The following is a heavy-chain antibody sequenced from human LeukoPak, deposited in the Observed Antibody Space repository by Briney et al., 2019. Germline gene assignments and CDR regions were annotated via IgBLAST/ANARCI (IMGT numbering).Heavy chain of an antibody. CDR3: ARGERWLLPPTDY. V-gene: IGHV3-48*03. Sequence: GGSLRLSCAASGFTFSSYAMNWVRQAPGKGLEWVSYISSSGSTKYYADSVKGRFTISRDNARNSLYLQMNSLRADDTAVYYCARGERWLLPPTDYWGQGTLVTVSS. J-gene: IGHJ4*02. CDR2: ISSSGSTK. D-gene: IGHD5-24*01. CDR1: GFTFSSYA.